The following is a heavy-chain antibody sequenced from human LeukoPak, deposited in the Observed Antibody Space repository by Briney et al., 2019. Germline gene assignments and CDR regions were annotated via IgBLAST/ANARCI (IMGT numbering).Heavy chain of an antibody. J-gene: IGHJ4*02. CDR1: GYTFTSYW. Sequence: GESLKISCKGSGYTFTSYWIGWVRQMPGKGLEWMGIIYPGDSDTRCSPTFQGHVTMSVDKSIGTAYLQWSSLKASDSAMYYCARSSSLRGIINDYWGQGTLVTVSS. V-gene: IGHV5-51*01. CDR3: ARSSSLRGIINDY. D-gene: IGHD3-10*01. CDR2: IYPGDSDT.